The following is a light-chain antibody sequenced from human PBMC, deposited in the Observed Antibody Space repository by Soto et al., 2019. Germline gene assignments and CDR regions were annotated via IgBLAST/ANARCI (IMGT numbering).Light chain of an antibody. CDR1: QSVSSN. Sequence: EIVMTQSPATLSVSPGERATLSCRASQSVSSNLAWYQQKPGQAPSLLIYGASTRATGIPARFSGSGSGTEFTLTISSLQSEDFAVYCCQQYNNWPPLTFGGGTKVEIK. J-gene: IGKJ4*01. V-gene: IGKV3-15*01. CDR3: QQYNNWPPLT. CDR2: GAS.